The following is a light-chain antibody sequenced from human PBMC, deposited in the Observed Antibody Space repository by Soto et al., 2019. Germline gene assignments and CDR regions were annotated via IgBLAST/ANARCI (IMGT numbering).Light chain of an antibody. V-gene: IGKV3-20*01. CDR3: HQCDSSPWT. CDR1: QTVSRN. J-gene: IGKJ1*01. CDR2: GAS. Sequence: EIVMTQSPATLSVSPGERATLPCRPSQTVSRNLAWYQQRPGQAPRLLIYGASSRATGIPDRFSGSGSGTDFTLTISRLEPEDFAVFYCHQCDSSPWTFGQGTKVDI.